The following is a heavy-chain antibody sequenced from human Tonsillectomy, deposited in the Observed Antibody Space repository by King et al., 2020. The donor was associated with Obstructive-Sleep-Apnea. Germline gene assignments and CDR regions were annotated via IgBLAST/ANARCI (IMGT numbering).Heavy chain of an antibody. J-gene: IGHJ6*02. D-gene: IGHD3-10*01. V-gene: IGHV3-23*04. CDR1: ESTITSYA. CDR2: ISASGGST. Sequence: VQLVESGGGLVRPGESLRLSCAASESTITSYAINWVRQAPGKGLEWVAGISASGGSTYYADSVKGRFTISRDNSKNTLYLQMNSLRAEDAALYYCAGPKVRGSIRTSYYFDGMDVWGQGTTVTVSS. CDR3: AGPKVRGSIRTSYYFDGMDV.